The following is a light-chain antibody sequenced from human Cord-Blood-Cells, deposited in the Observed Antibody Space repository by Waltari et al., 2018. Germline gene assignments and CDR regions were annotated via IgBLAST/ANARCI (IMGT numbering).Light chain of an antibody. Sequence: DIVLSQSSDLPAVSLCARATVNCKSSQSVLYSSNNKNYLAWYQQKPGQPPKLLIYWASTRESGVPDRFSGSGSGTDFTLTISSLQAEDVAVYYGQQYYSTPYTFGQGTKLEIK. V-gene: IGKV4-1*01. CDR1: QSVLYSSNNKNY. J-gene: IGKJ2*01. CDR3: QQYYSTPYT. CDR2: WAS.